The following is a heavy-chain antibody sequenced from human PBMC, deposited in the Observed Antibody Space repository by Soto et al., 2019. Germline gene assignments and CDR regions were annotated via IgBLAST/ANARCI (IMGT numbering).Heavy chain of an antibody. J-gene: IGHJ5*01. V-gene: IGHV3-30*18. CDR1: GFTFSSYG. D-gene: IGHD3-22*01. Sequence: QVQLVESGGGVVQPGTSLRLSCAASGFTFSSYGIHWVRQAPGKGLEWVAALSFDGNKTNYVDSVTGRFTISRDNSKNSAVLQMNSLRAADTAVYFCTKDTYYHDESGFYVFDSWGQGTRVTVSS. CDR2: LSFDGNKT. CDR3: TKDTYYHDESGFYVFDS.